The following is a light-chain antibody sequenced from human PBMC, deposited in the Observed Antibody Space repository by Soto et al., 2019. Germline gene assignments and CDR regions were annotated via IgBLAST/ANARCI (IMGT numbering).Light chain of an antibody. V-gene: IGLV2-23*01. CDR2: EGG. CDR1: SSDVGNYNL. Sequence: QSALTQPASVSGSPGQSITISCTGNSSDVGNYNLVSWYQQYPGKAPKLMIYEGGKRPSGVSNRFSGSKSGNTASLTISGLQAEDEADYYCCSFALRSTLIFGGVTKLTVL. CDR3: CSFALRSTLI. J-gene: IGLJ2*01.